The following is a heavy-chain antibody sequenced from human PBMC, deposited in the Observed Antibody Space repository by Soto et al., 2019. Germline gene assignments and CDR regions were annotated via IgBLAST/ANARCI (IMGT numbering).Heavy chain of an antibody. CDR1: GYTFTDHY. CDR3: ARDYSNGWRAFDY. D-gene: IGHD6-19*01. CDR2: TNPSGGRP. Sequence: QVQLVQSGAGVREPGASVKVSCTTSGYTFTDHYLHWVRQAPGQGLEWMGITNPSGGRPTYAQKFQSRVTMTSDTSTRTVYMELSSLTSEDTAVYYCARDYSNGWRAFDYWGQGTLVTVSS. V-gene: IGHV1-46*01. J-gene: IGHJ4*02.